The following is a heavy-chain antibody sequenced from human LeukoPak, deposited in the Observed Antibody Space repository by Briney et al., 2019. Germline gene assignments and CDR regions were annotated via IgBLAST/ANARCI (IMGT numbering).Heavy chain of an antibody. CDR2: ISAYNGNT. V-gene: IGHV1-18*01. CDR1: GYTFTSYG. D-gene: IGHD3-3*01. CDR3: ARGGRYDFWSGPPKTY. J-gene: IGHJ4*02. Sequence: ASVKVSCXASGYTFTSYGISWVRQAPGQGLEWMGWISAYNGNTNYAQKLQGRVTMTTDTSTSTAYMELRSLRSDGTAVYYCARGGRYDFWSGPPKTYWGQGTLVTVSS.